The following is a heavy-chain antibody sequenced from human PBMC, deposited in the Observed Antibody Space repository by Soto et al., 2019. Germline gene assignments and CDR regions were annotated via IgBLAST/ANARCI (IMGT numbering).Heavy chain of an antibody. V-gene: IGHV1-69*02. CDR2: IISILDIP. D-gene: IGHD6-6*01. CDR3: ARGNGTSSLDY. J-gene: IGHJ4*02. Sequence: QVQLVQSGAEVKKPGSSVKVSCEASGGTVSAYTINWVRQAPGQGLEWMGRIISILDIPNYAQKFQGRLTIIADTSTSTTYMELRNLRSEDTATYYCARGNGTSSLDYWGQGTLVTVSS. CDR1: GGTVSAYT.